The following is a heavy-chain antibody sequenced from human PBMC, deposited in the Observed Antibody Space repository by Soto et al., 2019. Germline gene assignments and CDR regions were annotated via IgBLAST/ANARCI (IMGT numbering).Heavy chain of an antibody. Sequence: SETLSLTCTVSGGSISSYYWSWIRQPAGEGLEWIGRIYTSGSTNYNPSLKSRVTMSVDTSKNQFSLKLSSVTAADTAAYYCGRDRGEQQLVKWFDPWGQGTLVTVSS. D-gene: IGHD6-13*01. V-gene: IGHV4-4*07. J-gene: IGHJ5*02. CDR2: IYTSGST. CDR3: GRDRGEQQLVKWFDP. CDR1: GGSISSYY.